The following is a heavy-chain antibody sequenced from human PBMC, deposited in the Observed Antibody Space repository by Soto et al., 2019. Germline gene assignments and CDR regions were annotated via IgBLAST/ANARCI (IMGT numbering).Heavy chain of an antibody. CDR1: GFSLSNARMG. D-gene: IGHD3-22*01. Sequence: QVTLKESGPVLVKPTETLTLTCTVSGFSLSNARMGVSWIRQPPGKALEWLAHIFSNDEKSYSTSLKSRVTIFKDTSKSQVVLTMTNMDPVDTATYYCARRRSYYYYDRSGYLAPPDYWGQGTLVTVSS. CDR2: IFSNDEK. V-gene: IGHV2-26*01. CDR3: ARRRSYYYYDRSGYLAPPDY. J-gene: IGHJ4*02.